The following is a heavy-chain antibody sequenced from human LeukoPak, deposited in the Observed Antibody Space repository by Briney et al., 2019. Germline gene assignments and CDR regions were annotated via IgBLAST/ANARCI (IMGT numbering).Heavy chain of an antibody. CDR3: ARGEWLPSN. CDR2: INHSGST. D-gene: IGHD3-3*01. V-gene: IGHV4-34*01. Sequence: SETLSLTCTVYGGSFSGYYWSWIRQPPGKGLEWIGEINHSGSTNYNPSLKSRVTISVDTSKNQFSLKPSSVTAADTAVYYCARGEWLPSNWGQGTLVTVSS. CDR1: GGSFSGYY. J-gene: IGHJ4*02.